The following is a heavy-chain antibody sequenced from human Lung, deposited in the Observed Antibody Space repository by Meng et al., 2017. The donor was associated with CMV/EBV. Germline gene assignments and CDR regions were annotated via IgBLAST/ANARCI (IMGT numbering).Heavy chain of an antibody. V-gene: IGHV4-4*02. CDR1: GGSISSSNW. CDR3: ASFPPPGKQWLVTDY. CDR2: IYHSGST. Sequence: QGQRQGSGPGLVNPSGPLSLTCAVPGGSISSSNWWSWVRQPPGKGLEWIGEIYHSGSTNYNPSLKSRVTISVDKSKNQFSLKLSSVTAADTAVYYCASFPPPGKQWLVTDYWGQGTLVTVSS. J-gene: IGHJ4*02. D-gene: IGHD6-19*01.